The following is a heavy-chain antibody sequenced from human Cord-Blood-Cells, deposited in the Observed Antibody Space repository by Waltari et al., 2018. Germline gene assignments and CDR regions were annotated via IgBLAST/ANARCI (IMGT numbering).Heavy chain of an antibody. Sequence: QLPLHQWCAGLLKPSETLSLTCAVYGGSFSGYSWSWIRQPPGKGLEWIGEINHSGSTNYNPSLKSRVTISVDTSKNQFSPKLSSVTAADTAVYYCARILYSSSSYYYYYMDVWGKGTTVTVSS. J-gene: IGHJ6*03. V-gene: IGHV4-34*01. D-gene: IGHD6-6*01. CDR1: GGSFSGYS. CDR3: ARILYSSSSYYYYYMDV. CDR2: INHSGST.